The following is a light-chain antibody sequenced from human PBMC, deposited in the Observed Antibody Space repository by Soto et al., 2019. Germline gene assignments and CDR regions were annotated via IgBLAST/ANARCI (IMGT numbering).Light chain of an antibody. Sequence: EIVMTQSPATLSVSPGERATLSCRASQSVSSNLAWSQQKPGQAPSLLIYVESTRATSIPARFSGSGSGTEFTLTFSSLQSEDVAVYYCQQYNNWPPVTFGPGTQVDIK. CDR3: QQYNNWPPVT. V-gene: IGKV3-15*01. CDR1: QSVSSN. CDR2: VES. J-gene: IGKJ3*01.